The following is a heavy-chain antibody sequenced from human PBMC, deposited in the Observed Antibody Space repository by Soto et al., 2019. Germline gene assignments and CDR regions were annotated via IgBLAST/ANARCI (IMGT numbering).Heavy chain of an antibody. Sequence: GGSLRLSCAASGFTFSSYAMSWVRQAPGKGLEWVSAISGSGGSTYYADSVKGRFTISRDNSKNTLYLQMNSLRAEDTAVYYCARSVILTGYADSWGQGTLVTVSS. V-gene: IGHV3-23*01. CDR3: ARSVILTGYADS. J-gene: IGHJ4*02. CDR1: GFTFSSYA. CDR2: ISGSGGST. D-gene: IGHD3-9*01.